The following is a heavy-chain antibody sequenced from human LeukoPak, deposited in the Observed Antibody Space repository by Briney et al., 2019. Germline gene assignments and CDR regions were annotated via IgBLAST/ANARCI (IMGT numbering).Heavy chain of an antibody. CDR2: ISGSGTST. Sequence: GGSLRLSCAASGFSFNSYALSWVRQAPGKGLEWVLGISGSGTSTRYADSVRGRFTISRDKSKKTIYLQMNSLRDEDTAVYYCVKAYCSGGVCASGNYFDSWGQGSLVTVSS. V-gene: IGHV3-23*01. CDR1: GFSFNSYA. CDR3: VKAYCSGGVCASGNYFDS. J-gene: IGHJ4*02. D-gene: IGHD2-8*02.